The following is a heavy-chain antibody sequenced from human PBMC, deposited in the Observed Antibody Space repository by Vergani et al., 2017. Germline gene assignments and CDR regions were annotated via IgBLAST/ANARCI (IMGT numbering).Heavy chain of an antibody. CDR1: GGSISSYY. V-gene: IGHV4-59*08. Sequence: QLQLQESGPGLVKPSETLSLTCTVSGGSISSYYWSSIRQPPGKGLEWIGYIYYSGSTNYNPSLKSRVTISVDTSKNQFSLKLSSVTAADTAVYYCARHLSIAEGRSDCIDPWGQGTLVTVSS. J-gene: IGHJ5*02. CDR2: IYYSGST. CDR3: ARHLSIAEGRSDCIDP. D-gene: IGHD1-26*01.